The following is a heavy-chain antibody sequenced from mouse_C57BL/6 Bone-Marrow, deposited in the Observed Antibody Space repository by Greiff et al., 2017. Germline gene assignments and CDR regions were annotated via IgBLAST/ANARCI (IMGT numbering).Heavy chain of an antibody. CDR3: ASPSVGAHYYAMDY. V-gene: IGHV5-6*01. Sequence: EVKLMESGGDLVKPGGSLKLSCAASGFTFSSYGMSWVRQTPDKRLEWVATISSGGSYIYYPDSVKGRFTISRDNAKNTLYLQMSSLKSEDTAMYYCASPSVGAHYYAMDYWGQGTSVTVSS. J-gene: IGHJ4*01. D-gene: IGHD1-1*01. CDR1: GFTFSSYG. CDR2: ISSGGSYI.